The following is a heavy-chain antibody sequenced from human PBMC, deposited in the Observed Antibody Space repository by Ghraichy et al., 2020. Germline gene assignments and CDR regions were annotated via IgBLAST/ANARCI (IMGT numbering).Heavy chain of an antibody. D-gene: IGHD3-10*01. CDR2: ISFDGSNK. Sequence: GGSLRLSCAASGFTFSSYGMHWVRQAPGKGLEWVALISFDGSNKYYTDSVKGRFTISRDNSKNTLFLQMNSLRAEDTAVYYCAKDWRLLSFGEPLLPFDYWGHGTLVTVSS. V-gene: IGHV3-30*18. J-gene: IGHJ4*01. CDR3: AKDWRLLSFGEPLLPFDY. CDR1: GFTFSSYG.